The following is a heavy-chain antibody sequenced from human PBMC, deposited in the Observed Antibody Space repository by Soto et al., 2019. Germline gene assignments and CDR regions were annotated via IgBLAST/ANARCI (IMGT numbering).Heavy chain of an antibody. CDR3: ARARRRNGDY. CDR1: GYTFTSYG. D-gene: IGHD6-25*01. J-gene: IGHJ4*02. V-gene: IGHV1-18*04. CDR2: ISADNGNT. Sequence: QVQLVQSGAEVKKPGASVKVSCKASGYTFTSYGISWVRQAPGQGLEWMGWISADNGNTNYAQKLPGRVTMTTDTSPSTANMELRSLRSDDTVVYFCARARRRNGDYWGQGTLVTVSS.